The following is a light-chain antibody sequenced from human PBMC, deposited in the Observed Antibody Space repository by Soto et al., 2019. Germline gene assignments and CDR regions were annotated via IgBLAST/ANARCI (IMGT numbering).Light chain of an antibody. J-gene: IGLJ3*02. Sequence: QSALTQPASVSGSPGQSIIISCTGTSSDVESYNFVSWYQQHPGKAPKLMIYEVSKRPSGVSNRFSGCKSGNTASLTISGLQPEDKADYYCCSYAGNSGVFGGGTKVTVL. V-gene: IGLV2-23*02. CDR1: SSDVESYNF. CDR2: EVS. CDR3: CSYAGNSGV.